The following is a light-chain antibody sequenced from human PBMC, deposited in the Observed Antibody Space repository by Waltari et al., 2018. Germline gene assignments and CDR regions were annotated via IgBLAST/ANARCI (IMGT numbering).Light chain of an antibody. CDR2: EGT. J-gene: IGLJ7*01. CDR1: RSDVGRSNL. Sequence: QSALTPPASVSGSPGQSITISCTGSRSDVGRSNLIPWYQQHPGSVPKLIIYEGTKRPSGISNRFSASKSGNTASLTVSGLQAEDEADYYCFSYAGGSTAVFGGGTQLTVL. CDR3: FSYAGGSTAV. V-gene: IGLV2-23*01.